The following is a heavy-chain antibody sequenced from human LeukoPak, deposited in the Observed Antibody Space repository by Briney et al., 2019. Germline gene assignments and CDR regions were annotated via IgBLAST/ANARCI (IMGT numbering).Heavy chain of an antibody. CDR3: ARTNYADSPDAFDI. J-gene: IGHJ3*02. V-gene: IGHV4-61*02. Sequence: PSETLSLTCTVSGGSISSGSYYWSWIRQPAGKGLEWIGRIYTSGSTNYNPSLKSRVTISVDTSKNQFSLKLRSVTAADTAVYYCARTNYADSPDAFDIWGQGTMVTVSS. CDR2: IYTSGST. D-gene: IGHD1-7*01. CDR1: GGSISSGSYY.